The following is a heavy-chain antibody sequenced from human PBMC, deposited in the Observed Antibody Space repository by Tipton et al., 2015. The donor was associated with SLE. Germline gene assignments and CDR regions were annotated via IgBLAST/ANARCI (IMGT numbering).Heavy chain of an antibody. J-gene: IGHJ4*02. CDR1: GFTFSSYA. D-gene: IGHD1-26*01. CDR2: ISYDGSNK. Sequence: SLRLSCAASGFTFSSYAMHWVRQAPGKGLEWVAVISYDGSNKYYADSVKGRFTISRDNAKNSLYLQMNTLRADDTGVYYCVRDLSYSGSYFGYWGRGTLVTVSS. V-gene: IGHV3-30*04. CDR3: VRDLSYSGSYFGY.